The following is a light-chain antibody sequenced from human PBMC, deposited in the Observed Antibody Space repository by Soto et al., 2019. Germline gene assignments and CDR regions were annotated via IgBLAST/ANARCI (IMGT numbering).Light chain of an antibody. CDR1: QSISSW. CDR3: QQYKDYTWT. J-gene: IGKJ1*01. Sequence: DIQMTQSPSTLSASVGDRVTITCRASQSISSWLAWYQQKPGKAPKVLIYDASSLESGVPSRFSGSGSGTEFTLTISSLQPDDFTTFYCQQYKDYTWTFGQGTKVDIK. CDR2: DAS. V-gene: IGKV1-5*01.